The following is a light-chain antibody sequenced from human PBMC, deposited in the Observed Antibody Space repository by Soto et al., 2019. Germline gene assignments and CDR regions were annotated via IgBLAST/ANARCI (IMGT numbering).Light chain of an antibody. CDR2: DAS. Sequence: DIQMTQSPSTLSASVGDRVTITCRASQNVNIWLAWYQQKPGKAANLLISDASSLESGVPSRFSGSGYGTEFTLTISSLQPDDFATYYCQQYNTYSPAFGQGTNVEVK. CDR3: QQYNTYSPA. J-gene: IGKJ1*01. CDR1: QNVNIW. V-gene: IGKV1-5*01.